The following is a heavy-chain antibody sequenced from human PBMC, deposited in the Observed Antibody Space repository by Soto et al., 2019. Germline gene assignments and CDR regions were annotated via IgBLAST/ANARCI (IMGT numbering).Heavy chain of an antibody. CDR2: IYHSGST. D-gene: IGHD2-2*01. J-gene: IGHJ4*02. V-gene: IGHV4-30-2*01. CDR1: GGSISSGGYS. CDR3: ARANPVYAVV. Sequence: QLQLQESGSGLVKPSQTLSLTCAVSGGSISSGGYSWSWIRQPPGKGLEWIGYIYHSGSTYYNPSLRSRVTISVDRSKSQFSLKLISVSAADTAVYCCARANPVYAVVWGQGTLVTVSS.